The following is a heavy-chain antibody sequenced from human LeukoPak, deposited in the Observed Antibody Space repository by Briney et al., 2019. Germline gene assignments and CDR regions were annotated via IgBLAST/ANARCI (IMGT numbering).Heavy chain of an antibody. V-gene: IGHV3-23*01. J-gene: IGHJ3*02. CDR1: GFTFSSYA. Sequence: GGSLRLSCAASGFTFSSYAMSWVRQAPGKGLEWVSAISGSGGSTYYADSVKGRFTISRDNSKNTLYLQMNSLRAEDTAVYYCARRLEGQRGYYGSGSYYIFAFDIWGQGTMVTVSS. D-gene: IGHD3-10*01. CDR2: ISGSGGST. CDR3: ARRLEGQRGYYGSGSYYIFAFDI.